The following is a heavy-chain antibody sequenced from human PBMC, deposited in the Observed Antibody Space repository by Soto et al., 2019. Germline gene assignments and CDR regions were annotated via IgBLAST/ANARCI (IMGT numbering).Heavy chain of an antibody. V-gene: IGHV2-5*02. Sequence: QITLKESGPTLVKPTQTFTLACTFSGFSLSTSGMGVGWIRQPPGKALEWLALIYWDVDKRYSPSLKSRLTXHMXTSKNQAALTMPNMDPVDTATFYCSHYSSTSSFDYWGQGTLVTVSS. CDR2: IYWDVDK. CDR3: SHYSSTSSFDY. CDR1: GFSLSTSGMG. D-gene: IGHD6-13*01. J-gene: IGHJ4*02.